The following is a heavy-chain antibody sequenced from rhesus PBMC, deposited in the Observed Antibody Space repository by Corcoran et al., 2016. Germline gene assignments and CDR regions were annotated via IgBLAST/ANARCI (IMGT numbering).Heavy chain of an antibody. CDR3: ARGITSFDY. D-gene: IGHD1-26*01. V-gene: IGHV4-127*01. CDR1: GYSISNGYD. CDR2: IYRSSGRT. J-gene: IGHJ4*01. Sequence: QVQLQESGPGVVKPSETLSLTCAVSGYSISNGYDWSWIRQPTGKGLEWIWDIYRSSGRTNYHPSLKNRVTISKDTSKNQFSLKLSSVPAADTAVYYCARGITSFDYWGQGVLVTVSS.